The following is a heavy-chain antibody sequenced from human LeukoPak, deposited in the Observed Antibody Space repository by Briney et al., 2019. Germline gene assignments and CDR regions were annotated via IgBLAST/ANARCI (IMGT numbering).Heavy chain of an antibody. D-gene: IGHD3-10*01. CDR1: GFTFSDYF. CDR3: ARVRDGGSVFFDY. CDR2: IGSGGLTI. V-gene: IGHV3-11*01. Sequence: GGSLRLSCTASGFTFSDYFMSWIRQSPEKGLEWLSYIGSGGLTIFYAESLVGRLSISRDNAKNSLYLQINSLRTDDTATYYCARVRDGGSVFFDYWGQGTLVTVSS. J-gene: IGHJ4*02.